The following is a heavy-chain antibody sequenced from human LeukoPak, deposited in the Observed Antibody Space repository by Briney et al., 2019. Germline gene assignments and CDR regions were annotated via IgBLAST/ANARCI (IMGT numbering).Heavy chain of an antibody. CDR2: FDPEDGET. J-gene: IGHJ4*02. D-gene: IGHD5-24*01. CDR1: GYTLTELS. Sequence: ALVKVSCKVSGYTLTELSMHWVRQAPGKGLEWMGGFDPEDGETIYAQKFQGRVTMTEDTSTDTAYMELNSLRAEDTAVYYCARLAATMGRFYFDYWGQGTLVTVSS. CDR3: ARLAATMGRFYFDY. V-gene: IGHV1-24*01.